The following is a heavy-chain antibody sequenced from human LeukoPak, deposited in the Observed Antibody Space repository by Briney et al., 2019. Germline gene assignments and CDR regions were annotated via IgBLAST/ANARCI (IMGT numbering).Heavy chain of an antibody. J-gene: IGHJ4*02. CDR2: VSASGGYT. D-gene: IGHD1-14*01. CDR3: TSPESFDY. CDR1: GFTFRSYA. Sequence: GGSLRLSCAASGFTFRSYAMNWVRQAPGKGLEWVSAVSASGGYTYYADSVKGRFTISRDNSKSTLYLQMNSLRAEDTAIYYCTSPESFDYWGQGTLVTVSS. V-gene: IGHV3-23*01.